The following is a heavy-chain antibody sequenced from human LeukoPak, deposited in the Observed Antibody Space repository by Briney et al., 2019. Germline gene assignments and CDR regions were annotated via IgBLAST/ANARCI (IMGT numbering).Heavy chain of an antibody. CDR3: AGGDSSGYYYLDY. CDR2: IYYSGST. D-gene: IGHD3-22*01. V-gene: IGHV4-59*01. Sequence: PSETLSLTCTVSGGSISSYYWGWIRQPPGKGLEWIGYIYYSGSTNYNPSLKSRVTISVDTSKNQFSLKLSSVTAADTAGYYCAGGDSSGYYYLDYWGQGTLVTVSS. CDR1: GGSISSYY. J-gene: IGHJ4*02.